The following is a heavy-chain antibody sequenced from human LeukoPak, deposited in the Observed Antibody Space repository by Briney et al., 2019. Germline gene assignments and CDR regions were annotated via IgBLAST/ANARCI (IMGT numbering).Heavy chain of an antibody. Sequence: GGSLRLSCAASGFTFSSYGMHWVRQAPGKGLEWVAVIWYDGSNKYYADSVKGRFTISRDNSKNTLYLQMNSLRAEDTAVYYCARDSRMARGVILRPYYYGMDVWGQGTTVTVSS. D-gene: IGHD3-10*01. CDR3: ARDSRMARGVILRPYYYGMDV. CDR1: GFTFSSYG. CDR2: IWYDGSNK. V-gene: IGHV3-33*01. J-gene: IGHJ6*02.